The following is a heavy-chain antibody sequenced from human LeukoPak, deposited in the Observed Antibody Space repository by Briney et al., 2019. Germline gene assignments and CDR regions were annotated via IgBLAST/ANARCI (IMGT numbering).Heavy chain of an antibody. CDR1: GASITSYY. CDR3: ARLSIVGATNFDY. V-gene: IGHV4-59*08. D-gene: IGHD1-26*01. J-gene: IGHJ4*02. Sequence: PSETLSLTCTVSGASITSYYWSWIRQPPGKCLEWIGYIYYSGSATYKPSLKSRVTISVDTSKNQFSLKLSSVTAADTAVYYCARLSIVGATNFDYWGQGTLVTVSS. CDR2: IYYSGSA.